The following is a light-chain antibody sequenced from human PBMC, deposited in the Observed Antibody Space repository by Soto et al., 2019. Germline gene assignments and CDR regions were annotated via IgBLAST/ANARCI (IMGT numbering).Light chain of an antibody. CDR3: QQNKNWPPLT. V-gene: IGKV3-15*01. Sequence: EIVMTQSPATLSVSPGETATLSCRASQSVTYNLAWYQQKPGQGPRLLIYGAFTRATGIPARFSGSGSGTEFTPTISSLQSEDFAVFYCQQNKNWPPLTFGGGTKVEIK. CDR1: QSVTYN. CDR2: GAF. J-gene: IGKJ4*01.